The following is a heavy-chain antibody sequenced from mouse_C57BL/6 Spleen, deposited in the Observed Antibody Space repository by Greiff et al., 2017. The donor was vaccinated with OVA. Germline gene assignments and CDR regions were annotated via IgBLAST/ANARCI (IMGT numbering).Heavy chain of an antibody. CDR2: INPNNGGT. CDR3: ANNNGSSFDY. CDR1: GYTFTDYY. Sequence: EVQLQQSGPELVKPGASVKISCKASGYTFTDYYMNWVKQSHGKSLEWIGDINPNNGGTSYNQKFKGKATLTVDKSSSTAYMELRSLTSEDSAVYYCANNNGSSFDYWGQGTTLTVSS. D-gene: IGHD1-1*01. J-gene: IGHJ2*01. V-gene: IGHV1-26*01.